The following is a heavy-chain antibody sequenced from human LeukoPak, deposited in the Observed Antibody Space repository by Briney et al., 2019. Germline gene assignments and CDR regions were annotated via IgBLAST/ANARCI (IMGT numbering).Heavy chain of an antibody. CDR2: INHSGTT. Sequence: SETLSLTCAVYDVSFSGFYLTWIRQAPGKGLEWIGEINHSGTTYLNSSLKSRVSTSVDTSKNQFSLKLNSVTRADRRFNYRARMFRQRQVRKQYYGLDVWGQGNTVTLSS. CDR1: DVSFSGFY. CDR3: ARMFRQRQVRKQYYGLDV. V-gene: IGHV4-34*01. D-gene: IGHD6-19*01. J-gene: IGHJ6*02.